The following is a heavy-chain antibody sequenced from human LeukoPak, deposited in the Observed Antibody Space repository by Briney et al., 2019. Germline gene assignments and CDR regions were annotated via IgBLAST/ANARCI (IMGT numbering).Heavy chain of an antibody. CDR1: GDSISSGNYY. CDR2: IYTSGST. J-gene: IGHJ4*02. D-gene: IGHD3-10*01. CDR3: AKGGHITMASYFDY. Sequence: SQTLSLTCTVSGDSISSGNYYWTWIRQPAGKGLEWIGRIYTSGSTNYNPSLKSRVTISVDTSKNQFSLKLSSVTAADTAVYYCAKGGHITMASYFDYWGQGTLVTVSS. V-gene: IGHV4-61*02.